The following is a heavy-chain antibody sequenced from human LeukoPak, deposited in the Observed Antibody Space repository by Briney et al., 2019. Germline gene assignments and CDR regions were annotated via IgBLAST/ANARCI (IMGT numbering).Heavy chain of an antibody. Sequence: ASVEVSCKASGYTFTGYYMHWVRQAPGQGLEWMGRINPNSGGTNYAQKFQGRVTMTRDTSISTAYMELSRLRSDDTAVYYCARESLDIVVVPAAIVIDPWGQGTLVTVSS. D-gene: IGHD2-2*01. CDR3: ARESLDIVVVPAAIVIDP. J-gene: IGHJ5*02. CDR1: GYTFTGYY. V-gene: IGHV1-2*02. CDR2: INPNSGGT.